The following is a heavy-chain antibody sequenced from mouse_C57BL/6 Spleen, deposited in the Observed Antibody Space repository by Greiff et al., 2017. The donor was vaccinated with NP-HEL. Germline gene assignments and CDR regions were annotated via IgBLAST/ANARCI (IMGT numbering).Heavy chain of an antibody. J-gene: IGHJ3*01. CDR3: ARGDLLTGFAY. Sequence: QVQLQQSGPELVKPGASVKISCKASGYSFTSYYIHWVKQRPGQGLEWIGWIYPGSGNTKYNEKFKGKATLTADTSSSTAYMQLSSLTSEDSAVYYCARGDLLTGFAYWGQGTLVTVSA. V-gene: IGHV1-66*01. CDR1: GYSFTSYY. CDR2: IYPGSGNT. D-gene: IGHD1-1*01.